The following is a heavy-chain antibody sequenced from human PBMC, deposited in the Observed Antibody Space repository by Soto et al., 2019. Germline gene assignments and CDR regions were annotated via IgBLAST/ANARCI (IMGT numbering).Heavy chain of an antibody. J-gene: IGHJ6*02. Sequence: QVQLVESGGGVVQPGRSLRLSCAASGFTFSSYAMHWVRQAPGKGLEWVAVVSYDGSNKYYADSVKGRFTISRDNYKNTLYLQMNSLRAEDRAVYYCARELGGSGYDYELYGMAVWGQGTTVTVSS. D-gene: IGHD5-12*01. CDR2: VSYDGSNK. CDR3: ARELGGSGYDYELYGMAV. V-gene: IGHV3-30-3*01. CDR1: GFTFSSYA.